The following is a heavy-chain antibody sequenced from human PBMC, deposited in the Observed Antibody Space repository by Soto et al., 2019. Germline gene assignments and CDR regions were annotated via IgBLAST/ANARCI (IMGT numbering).Heavy chain of an antibody. Sequence: EVLLVESGGGLVQPGGSVKLACEASGLTFSNYWMSWVRQVPGKGLVWVAEISNDERNIRTSYKDSVKGPFTVCRDDAKNTMYLQMNSLRGDDTAVYYCAILSAPDDFWGQGAQVTVSS. V-gene: IGHV3-74*01. D-gene: IGHD6-25*01. CDR3: AILSAPDDF. CDR1: GLTFSNYW. CDR2: ISNDERNI. J-gene: IGHJ4*02.